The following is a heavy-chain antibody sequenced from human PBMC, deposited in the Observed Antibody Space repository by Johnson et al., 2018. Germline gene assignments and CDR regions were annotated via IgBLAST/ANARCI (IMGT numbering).Heavy chain of an antibody. Sequence: QVQLVQSGGGVVQPGRSLRLSCAASGFTFSSYGMHWVRQAPGKGLEWVAVISYDGSNKYYADSVKGRFTISRDNSKNTLYLQMNSLRAEDTAVYYCAKDRRAYSHLYYDYGMDVWGQGTTVTVSS. V-gene: IGHV3-30*18. J-gene: IGHJ6*02. CDR2: ISYDGSNK. D-gene: IGHD2-15*01. CDR3: AKDRRAYSHLYYDYGMDV. CDR1: GFTFSSYG.